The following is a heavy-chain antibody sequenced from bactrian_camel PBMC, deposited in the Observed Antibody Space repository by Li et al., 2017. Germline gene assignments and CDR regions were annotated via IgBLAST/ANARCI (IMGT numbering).Heavy chain of an antibody. V-gene: IGHV3S42*01. J-gene: IGHJ4*01. Sequence: DVQLVESGGGSVQSGGSLRLSCAVSADTTTDYCMGWVRQAPGGERVQVAVIDSLHMTSYADSVKGRFTISQDDANNTVYLQMNSLRPEDTAMYSCAASLSRRCSVYWGSRSYYDYWGQGTQVTVS. CDR1: ADTTTDYC. D-gene: IGHD3*01. CDR2: IDSLHMT. CDR3: AASLSRRCSVYWGSRSYYDY.